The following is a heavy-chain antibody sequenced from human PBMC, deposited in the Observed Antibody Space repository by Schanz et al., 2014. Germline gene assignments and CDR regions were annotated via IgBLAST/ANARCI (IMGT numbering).Heavy chain of an antibody. D-gene: IGHD4-4*01. Sequence: EVQLVESGGGLIQPGGSLRLSCAASGFTVSSNYMSWVRQAPGKGLEWVAVIYSGGSTFYTDSVKGRFTISRDNSKNTLYLQMNSLRAEDTAVYYCAKQFLSYYFYGMDVWGQGTTVSVSS. CDR3: AKQFLSYYFYGMDV. CDR2: IYSGGST. CDR1: GFTVSSNY. V-gene: IGHV3-53*01. J-gene: IGHJ6*02.